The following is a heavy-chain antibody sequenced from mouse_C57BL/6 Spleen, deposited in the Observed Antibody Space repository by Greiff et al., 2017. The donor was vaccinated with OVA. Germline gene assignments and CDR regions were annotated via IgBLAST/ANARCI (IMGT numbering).Heavy chain of an antibody. V-gene: IGHV5-17*01. Sequence: EVKLMESGGGLVKPGGSLKLSCAASGFTFSDYGMHWVRQAPEKGLEWVAYISSGSSTIYYADTVKGRFTISRDNAKNTLFLQMTSLRSEDTAMYYCARGRYLGYFDVWGTGTTVTVSS. CDR2: ISSGSSTI. D-gene: IGHD1-1*01. J-gene: IGHJ1*03. CDR3: ARGRYLGYFDV. CDR1: GFTFSDYG.